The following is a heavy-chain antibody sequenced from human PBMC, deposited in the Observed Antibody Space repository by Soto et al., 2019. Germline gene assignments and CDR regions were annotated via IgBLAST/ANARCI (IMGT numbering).Heavy chain of an antibody. CDR3: ARDGVRGVILYYFES. D-gene: IGHD3-10*01. CDR2: VYISGST. Sequence: SETLSLTCTVSGGSVSSYYWDWIRQPAGKGLEWLGRVYISGSTNYNPSLKVRVIMSVDTSNNHFSLRLTSVTAADSAVYYGARDGVRGVILYYFESWGQGTQVTVSS. CDR1: GGSVSSYY. V-gene: IGHV4-4*07. J-gene: IGHJ4*02.